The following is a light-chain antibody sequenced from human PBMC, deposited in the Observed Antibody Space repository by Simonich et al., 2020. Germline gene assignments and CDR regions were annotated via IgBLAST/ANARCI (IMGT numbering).Light chain of an antibody. CDR3: QQYNNWPPGT. CDR2: DAS. J-gene: IGKJ2*01. Sequence: EIVLTQSPATLSLSPGERANLSCRASRSVSSYLACYHQKPGQAPRLLIYDASNRATGSPARFSGSGSVTYFTLTSSSLEPEGFAVYYCQQYNNWPPGTFGQGTRLEIK. CDR1: RSVSSY. V-gene: IGKV3-11*01.